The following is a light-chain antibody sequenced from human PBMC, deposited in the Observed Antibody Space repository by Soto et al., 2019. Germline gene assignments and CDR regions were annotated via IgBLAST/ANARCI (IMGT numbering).Light chain of an antibody. J-gene: IGKJ1*01. Sequence: EIVMTQSPATLSVSPGERATFSCRASQSVSSNLAWYQQKPGQAPRLLIYGASIRATGIPARFSGSGPGTEFTLTISRLQSEVLAVDYWQHCSNWPPLTFGQWTKVDI. CDR2: GAS. CDR1: QSVSSN. CDR3: QHCSNWPPLT. V-gene: IGKV3-15*01.